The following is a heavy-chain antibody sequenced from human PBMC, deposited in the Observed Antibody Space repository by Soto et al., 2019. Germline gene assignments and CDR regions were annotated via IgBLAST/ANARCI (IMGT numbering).Heavy chain of an antibody. J-gene: IGHJ5*02. D-gene: IGHD4-4*01. Sequence: EVQLVESGGGLVQPGGSLRLSCTASGFTFSDSWMTWVRQAPGKGLEWVARIKPDESEKKYADSVKGRFSISRDNAKNSMYLPMDGLRGEDTAVYYCVRGGSNYASWGQGTLGTVSS. CDR2: IKPDESEK. CDR3: VRGGSNYAS. V-gene: IGHV3-7*01. CDR1: GFTFSDSW.